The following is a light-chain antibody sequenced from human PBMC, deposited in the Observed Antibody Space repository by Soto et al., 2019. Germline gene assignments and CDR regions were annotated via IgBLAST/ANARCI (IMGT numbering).Light chain of an antibody. CDR1: SSDVGGYNY. CDR3: SSYTSSSTVV. J-gene: IGLJ2*01. Sequence: QSVLTQPASVSGSPGQSITISCTGTSSDVGGYNYVSWYQQPPGKAPKLMIYEVSNRPSGVANRFSGSKSGNTASLTISGLQAEDEDEYYCSSYTSSSTVVFGGGTKLTVL. CDR2: EVS. V-gene: IGLV2-14*01.